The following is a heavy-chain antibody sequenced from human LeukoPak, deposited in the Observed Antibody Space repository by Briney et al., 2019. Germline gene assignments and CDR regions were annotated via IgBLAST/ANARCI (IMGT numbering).Heavy chain of an antibody. D-gene: IGHD3-22*01. CDR2: IIPIIGTA. J-gene: IGHJ4*02. V-gene: IGHV1-69*06. CDR1: GGAFSSYA. Sequence: ASVKVSCKASGGAFSSYAMSWVRQAPGQGLEWMGGIIPIIGTANYAQKFQGRVTITADKSTSTAYMELSSLRSEDTAVYYCARDLEGYDSSGYYYGRYFDYWGQGTLVTVSS. CDR3: ARDLEGYDSSGYYYGRYFDY.